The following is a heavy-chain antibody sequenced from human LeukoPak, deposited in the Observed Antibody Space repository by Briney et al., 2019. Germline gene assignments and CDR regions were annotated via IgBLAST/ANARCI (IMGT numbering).Heavy chain of an antibody. CDR3: ARDGEYSYGYGFDY. Sequence: GGSLRLSCAASGFTVSSTYMSWVRQAPGKGLDWVSVIYNGGSTYYADSVKGRFTISRDNSKNTVYLQMNSPRAEDTAVYYCARDGEYSYGYGFDYWGQGTLVTVSS. V-gene: IGHV3-66*01. CDR1: GFTVSSTY. J-gene: IGHJ4*02. CDR2: IYNGGST. D-gene: IGHD5-18*01.